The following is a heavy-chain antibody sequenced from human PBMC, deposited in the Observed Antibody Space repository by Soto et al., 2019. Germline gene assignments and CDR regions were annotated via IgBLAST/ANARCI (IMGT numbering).Heavy chain of an antibody. CDR2: IIPILGIA. J-gene: IGHJ3*02. D-gene: IGHD4-17*01. CDR1: GYTFTSYG. CDR3: ARKGRYGAYVEAFDI. Sequence: VKVSCKASGYTFTSYGISWVRQAPGQGLEWMGWIIPILGIANYAQKFQGRVTITADKSTSTAYMELSSLRSEDTAVYYCARKGRYGAYVEAFDIWAQGTMVPVSS. V-gene: IGHV1-69*04.